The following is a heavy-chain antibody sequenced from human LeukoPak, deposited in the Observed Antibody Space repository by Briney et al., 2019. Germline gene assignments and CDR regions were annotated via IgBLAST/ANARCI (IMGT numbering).Heavy chain of an antibody. CDR3: TSEGETYSSSPY. CDR1: GFTFSSYS. CDR2: ISSSSSYI. Sequence: GGSLRLSCAASGFTFSSYSMNWVRQAPGKGLEWVSSISSSSSYIYYADSVKGRFTISRDNAKNSLYLQMNSLRAEDTAVYYCTSEGETYSSSPYWGQGTLVTVSS. D-gene: IGHD6-13*01. J-gene: IGHJ4*02. V-gene: IGHV3-21*01.